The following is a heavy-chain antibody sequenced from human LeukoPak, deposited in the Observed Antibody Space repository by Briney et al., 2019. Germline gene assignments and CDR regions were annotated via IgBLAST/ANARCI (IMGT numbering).Heavy chain of an antibody. Sequence: GVSLRLSCAASGFSFSSYWMTWVRQAPGKGLEWVANIEQDGSEKNYVDSVKGRFTISRDNAKNSLFLQINSLRAEDTAVYYCARAGGSSWADYWGQGTLVTVFS. J-gene: IGHJ4*02. CDR2: IEQDGSEK. CDR1: GFSFSSYW. CDR3: ARAGGSSWADY. D-gene: IGHD6-13*01. V-gene: IGHV3-7*01.